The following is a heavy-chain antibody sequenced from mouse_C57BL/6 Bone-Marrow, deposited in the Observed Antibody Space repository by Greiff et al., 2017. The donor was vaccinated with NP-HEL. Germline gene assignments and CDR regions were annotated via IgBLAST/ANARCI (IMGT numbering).Heavy chain of an antibody. CDR2: IDPSDSYT. D-gene: IGHD1-1*02. J-gene: IGHJ3*01. V-gene: IGHV1-69*01. Sequence: QVQLQQPGAELVMPGASVKLSCKASGYTFTSYWMHWVKQRPGQGLEWIGEIDPSDSYTNYNQKFKGKSTLTVEKSSSTAYMQLSSLTSEDSAVYYCARDYLGAWFAYWGQGTLVTVSA. CDR3: ARDYLGAWFAY. CDR1: GYTFTSYW.